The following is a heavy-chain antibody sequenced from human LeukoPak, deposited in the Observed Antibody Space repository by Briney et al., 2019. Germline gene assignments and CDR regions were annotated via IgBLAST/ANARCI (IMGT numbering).Heavy chain of an antibody. V-gene: IGHV4-59*08. CDR1: GGSISSYY. CDR2: IYYSGST. D-gene: IGHD6-13*01. CDR3: ARGEQQLVRGDAFDI. J-gene: IGHJ3*02. Sequence: SETLSLTCTVSGGSISSYYWSWIRQPPGKGLEWIGYIYYSGSTNYNPSLKSRVTISVDTSKNQFSLKLSSVTAADTAVYYCARGEQQLVRGDAFDIWGQGTMVTVSS.